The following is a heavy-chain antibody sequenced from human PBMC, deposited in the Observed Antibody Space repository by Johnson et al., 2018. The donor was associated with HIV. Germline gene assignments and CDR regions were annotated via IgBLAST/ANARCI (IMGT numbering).Heavy chain of an antibody. J-gene: IGHJ3*02. D-gene: IGHD3-16*01. CDR2: MWYDGSNK. Sequence: VQLVESGGGVVRPGGSLRLSCVASGFTFDDYGMTWVRQAPGKGLGWVAVMWYDGSNKYYAASVKGGFTITRANSKNTLYLQMNSLRAEATAVYYCARDGGGRDAFDIWGQGTMVTVSS. V-gene: IGHV3-33*08. CDR1: GFTFDDYG. CDR3: ARDGGGRDAFDI.